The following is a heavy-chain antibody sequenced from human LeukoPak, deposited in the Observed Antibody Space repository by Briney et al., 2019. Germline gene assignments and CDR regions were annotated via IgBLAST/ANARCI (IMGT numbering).Heavy chain of an antibody. J-gene: IGHJ4*02. CDR2: ISDSGGTT. V-gene: IGHV3-23*01. CDR3: AKEASGYGYYFDY. CDR1: GFTFSSFA. D-gene: IGHD3-10*01. Sequence: PGGSLRLSCAVSGFTFSSFAMSWVRQAPGKGLEWVSVISDSGGTTFYADSVEGRFTISRDNSKNTLYLQMSSLRAEDTAVYYCAKEASGYGYYFDYWGQGTLVTVSS.